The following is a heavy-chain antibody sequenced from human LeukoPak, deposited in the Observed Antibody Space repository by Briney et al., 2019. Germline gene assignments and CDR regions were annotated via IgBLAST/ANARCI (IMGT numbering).Heavy chain of an antibody. CDR2: ISDDGSRQ. D-gene: IGHD3-22*01. V-gene: IGHV3-30-3*02. CDR3: AKLDYYDTH. CDR1: GFTFSNYA. Sequence: GGSLRLSCAATGFTFSNYAIHWVRQAPGKGLEWVAFISDDGSRQHYADSVKGRFTISRDNSKNTLYLQMNSLRAEDTAVYFCAKLDYYDTHWGQGTLVTVSS. J-gene: IGHJ4*02.